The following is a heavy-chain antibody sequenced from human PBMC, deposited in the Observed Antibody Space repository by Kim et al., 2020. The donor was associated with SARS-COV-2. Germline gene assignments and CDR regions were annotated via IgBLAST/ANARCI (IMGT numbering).Heavy chain of an antibody. CDR2: ITSSGSVI. CDR1: GFTFSDYY. V-gene: IGHV3-11*01. CDR3: ARDRLAAGWFDP. Sequence: GGSLRLSCAASGFTFSDYYMSWIRQAPGKGLEWVSFITSSGSVIYYADSVKGRFTISRDNAKNSLYLQMNSLRADDTAVYYCARDRLAAGWFDPWGQGTLVTVSS. J-gene: IGHJ5*02. D-gene: IGHD6-13*01.